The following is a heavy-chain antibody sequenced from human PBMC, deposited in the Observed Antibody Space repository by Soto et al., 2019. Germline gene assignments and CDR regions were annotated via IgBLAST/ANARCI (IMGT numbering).Heavy chain of an antibody. CDR1: GYTFTSYG. D-gene: IGHD3-10*01. V-gene: IGHV1-18*01. J-gene: IGHJ6*02. CDR3: ARDRRYYGSGSNYYDGMAV. CDR2: ISAYNGNT. Sequence: QVQLVQSGAEVKKPGASVKVSCKASGYTFTSYGISWVRQAPGQGLEWMGWISAYNGNTNYAQKLQGRVTMTTDTXXSXAXXELRSLSADDTAVYYCARDRRYYGSGSNYYDGMAVWGQGTTVTVSS.